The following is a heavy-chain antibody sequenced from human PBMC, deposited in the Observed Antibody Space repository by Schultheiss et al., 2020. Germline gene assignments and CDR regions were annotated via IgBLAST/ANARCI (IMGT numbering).Heavy chain of an antibody. CDR2: ISGSGDTT. J-gene: IGHJ4*02. Sequence: GGSLRLSCAASGFTFSSYGMHWVRQAPGKGLEWVAVISGSGDTTFDADSVRGRFTISRDNSKNTLYLQMDSLRAEDTAVYYCAKEFDSSGYYYFGWDYWGQGTLVTVSS. V-gene: IGHV3-23*01. CDR3: AKEFDSSGYYYFGWDY. D-gene: IGHD3-22*01. CDR1: GFTFSSYG.